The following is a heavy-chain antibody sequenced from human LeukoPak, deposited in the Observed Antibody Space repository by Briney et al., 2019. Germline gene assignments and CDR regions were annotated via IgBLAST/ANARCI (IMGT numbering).Heavy chain of an antibody. J-gene: IGHJ5*02. D-gene: IGHD3-10*01. CDR3: ARGPRHYYGSGSYRDNWFDP. CDR2: IYTSGST. Sequence: SETLSLTCTVSGGSISSGSYYWSWVRQPAGKGLEWIGRIYTSGSTNYNPSLKSRVTISVDTSKNQFSLKLSSVTAADTAVYYCARGPRHYYGSGSYRDNWFDPWGQGTLVTVSS. CDR1: GGSISSGSYY. V-gene: IGHV4-61*02.